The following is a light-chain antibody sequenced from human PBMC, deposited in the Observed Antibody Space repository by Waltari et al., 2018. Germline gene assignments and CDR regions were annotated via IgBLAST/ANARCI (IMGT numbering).Light chain of an antibody. V-gene: IGLV1-47*01. CDR3: ASWDDSLSGVV. J-gene: IGLJ2*01. CDR1: HSNTPGHY. Sequence: CVLTHTHSASRTPGPRVTSSLSASHSNTPGHYVLWYQQLPGKAPKFLIYRNNQRPTVVPDRFSGSKSGTSASLAISGLRPEDEADDYCASWDDSLSGVVFGGGTKLTVL. CDR2: RNN.